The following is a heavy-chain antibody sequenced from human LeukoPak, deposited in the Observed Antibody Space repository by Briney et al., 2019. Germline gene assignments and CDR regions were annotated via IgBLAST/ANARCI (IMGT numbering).Heavy chain of an antibody. CDR2: IRSKAYGGTT. Sequence: GGSLRLSCTASGFTFGDYAMSWVRQAPGKGLEWVGFIRSKAYGGTTEYAASVKGRFTISRDDSKSIAYLQMNSLKTEDTAVYYCTRVHSATDNFDYWGQGTLVTVSS. CDR3: TRVHSATDNFDY. D-gene: IGHD2-15*01. CDR1: GFTFGDYA. V-gene: IGHV3-49*04. J-gene: IGHJ4*02.